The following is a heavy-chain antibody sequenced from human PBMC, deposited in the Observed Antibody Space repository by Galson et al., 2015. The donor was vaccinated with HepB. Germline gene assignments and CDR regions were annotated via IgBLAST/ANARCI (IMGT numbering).Heavy chain of an antibody. D-gene: IGHD2-21*02. CDR1: GFTFSNYG. V-gene: IGHV3-23*01. J-gene: IGHJ4*02. CDR3: AKSGRGAPVVVTACNY. Sequence: SLRLSCAASGFTFSNYGMSWVRQAPGNGLEWVSGISSSGGSTYYADSVKGRFTTSRANSKNTLYLQMNSLRAEDSAVYYCAKSGRGAPVVVTACNYWGQGTLVTVSS. CDR2: ISSSGGST.